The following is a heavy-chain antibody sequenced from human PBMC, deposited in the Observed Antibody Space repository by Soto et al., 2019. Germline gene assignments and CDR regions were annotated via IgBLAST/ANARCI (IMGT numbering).Heavy chain of an antibody. Sequence: ASVKVSCKASGYTFTSYPMHWVRQAPGQRLEWMGWINVGNGNTEYSQKFQGRVTITRDTSASTAYMERSSLRSENTAVYYCARAPLCGGRCYVNCFDAWGQGTQGTVSS. J-gene: IGHJ5*02. CDR3: ARAPLCGGRCYVNCFDA. D-gene: IGHD2-15*01. CDR1: GYTFTSYP. V-gene: IGHV1-3*01. CDR2: INVGNGNT.